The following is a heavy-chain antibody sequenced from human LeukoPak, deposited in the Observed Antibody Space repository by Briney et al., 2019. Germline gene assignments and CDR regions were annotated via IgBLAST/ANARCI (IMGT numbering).Heavy chain of an antibody. D-gene: IGHD1-26*01. CDR2: IVSSDT. CDR3: AKLPLVGTFFDY. V-gene: IGHV3-23*01. Sequence: GGSLRLSCAASGITFSGYGMTWVRQAPGRGLEWVSTIVSSDTYYGDSVKGRFTISRDNSKNTVYLQMNSLRVEDTAVYYCAKLPLVGTFFDYWGQGTLVTVSS. CDR1: GITFSGYG. J-gene: IGHJ4*02.